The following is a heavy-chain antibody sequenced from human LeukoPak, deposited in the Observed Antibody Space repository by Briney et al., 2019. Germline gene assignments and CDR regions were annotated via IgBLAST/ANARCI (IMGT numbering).Heavy chain of an antibody. Sequence: ASVKVSCKASGYTFTSYAMHWVRQAPGQRLEWMGWINAGNGNTKYSQKFQGRVTITRDTSASTAYMELSSLRSEDTAVYYCARARPTTVTYFDYWGQGTLVTVSS. CDR2: INAGNGNT. J-gene: IGHJ4*02. CDR1: GYTFTSYA. D-gene: IGHD4-17*01. V-gene: IGHV1-3*01. CDR3: ARARPTTVTYFDY.